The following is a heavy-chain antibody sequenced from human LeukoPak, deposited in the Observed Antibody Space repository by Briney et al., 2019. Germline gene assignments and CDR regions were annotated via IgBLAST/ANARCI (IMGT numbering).Heavy chain of an antibody. CDR1: GFTFDDYG. CDR2: INWNGGST. D-gene: IGHD1-7*01. Sequence: SGGSLRLSCAASGFTFDDYGMSWVRQAPGKGLEWVSGINWNGGSTGYADSVKGRFTISRDNAKNSLYLQMNSLRAEDTALYYCARGGITGTTGGNWFDPWGQGTLVTVSS. V-gene: IGHV3-20*04. CDR3: ARGGITGTTGGNWFDP. J-gene: IGHJ5*02.